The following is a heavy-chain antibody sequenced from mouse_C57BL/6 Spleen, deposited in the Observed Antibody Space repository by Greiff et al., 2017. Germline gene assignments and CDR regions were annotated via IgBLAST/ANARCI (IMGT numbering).Heavy chain of an antibody. CDR3: ARGGSSPLYAMDY. Sequence: QVQLKESGAELVKPGASVKISCKASGYAFSSYWMNWVKQRPGKGLEWIGQIYPGDGDTNYNGKFKGKATLTADKSSSTAYMQLSSLTSEDSAVYFCARGGSSPLYAMDYWGQGTSVTVSS. J-gene: IGHJ4*01. CDR2: IYPGDGDT. V-gene: IGHV1-80*01. D-gene: IGHD1-1*01. CDR1: GYAFSSYW.